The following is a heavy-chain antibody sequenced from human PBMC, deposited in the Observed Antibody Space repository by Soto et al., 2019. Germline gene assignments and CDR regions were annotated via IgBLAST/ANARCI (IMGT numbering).Heavy chain of an antibody. CDR2: IYYSGSS. CDR3: ARLVHSGWYAFDY. J-gene: IGHJ4*02. D-gene: IGHD6-19*01. Sequence: SETLSLTCTVSGACISNYNYYWSWIRQHPGKGLEWVGYIYYSGSSDYNPSLKSRLTISIDTSENQFSLKLSSVTAADTAVYYCARLVHSGWYAFDYWGQGILVTVSS. V-gene: IGHV4-31*03. CDR1: GACISNYNYY.